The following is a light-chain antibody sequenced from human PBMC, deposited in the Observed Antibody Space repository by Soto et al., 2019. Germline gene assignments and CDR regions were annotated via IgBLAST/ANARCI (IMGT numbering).Light chain of an antibody. CDR3: QQYNNWPLT. V-gene: IGKV3D-15*01. CDR1: QGVSRSY. CDR2: GVS. J-gene: IGKJ4*01. Sequence: EIVLTQSPGTLSLSPGERATLFCRASQGVSRSYFAWYQQKPGQAPRLLIYGVSTRATGVPARFSGSGSGTEFTLTISSLQSEDFAVYYCQQYNNWPLTFGGGAKIEIK.